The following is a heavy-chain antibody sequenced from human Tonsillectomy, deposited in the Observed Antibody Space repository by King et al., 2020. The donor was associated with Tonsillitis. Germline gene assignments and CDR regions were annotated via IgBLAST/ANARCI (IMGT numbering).Heavy chain of an antibody. V-gene: IGHV4-59*01. Sequence: QLQESGPGLVKPSETLSLTCTVSGGSISSYYWSWIRQPPGKGLEWIGYIYYSGSTNCNPSLKSRVTISVDTSKNQFSLKLSSVTAADTAVYYCARNPGGYYYGMDVWGQGTTVTVSS. J-gene: IGHJ6*02. CDR2: IYYSGST. CDR1: GGSISSYY. CDR3: ARNPGGYYYGMDV.